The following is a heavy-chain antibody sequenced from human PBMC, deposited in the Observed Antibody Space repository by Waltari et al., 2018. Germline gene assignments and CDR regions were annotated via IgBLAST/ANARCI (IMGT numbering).Heavy chain of an antibody. J-gene: IGHJ5*02. V-gene: IGHV1-18*01. D-gene: IGHD3-3*01. CDR3: ASTQGDFWSSGGWFDP. Sequence: QVQLVQSGAEVKKPGASVKVSCTASGYTFTSYGISWVRQAPGQGLEWMGWISAYNGNTNYAQKLQGRVTMTTDTSTSTAYMELRSLRSDDTAVYYCASTQGDFWSSGGWFDPWGQGTLVTVSS. CDR2: ISAYNGNT. CDR1: GYTFTSYG.